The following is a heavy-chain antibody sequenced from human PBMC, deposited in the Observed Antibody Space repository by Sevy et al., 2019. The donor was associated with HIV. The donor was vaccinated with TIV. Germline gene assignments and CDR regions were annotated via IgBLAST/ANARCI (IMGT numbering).Heavy chain of an antibody. CDR2: MKHDGSEK. CDR1: GFTFSDYW. J-gene: IGHJ4*02. Sequence: GGSLRLSCATSGFTFSDYWMTWVRQAPGKGLEWVAFMKHDGSEKSYVDSVKGRFTISRDNAKKSLDLQMNRLRVEDTAVYYCVRAGVGACFDYWGQGTLVTVSS. CDR3: VRAGVGACFDY. D-gene: IGHD1-26*01. V-gene: IGHV3-7*03.